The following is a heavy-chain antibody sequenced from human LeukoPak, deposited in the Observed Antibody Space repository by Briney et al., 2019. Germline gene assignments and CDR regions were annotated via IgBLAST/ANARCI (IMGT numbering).Heavy chain of an antibody. CDR1: GVTVSSNY. J-gene: IGHJ5*02. D-gene: IGHD4-23*01. CDR2: IYSGGGT. V-gene: IGHV3-66*04. CDR3: ARLVTGTTVVNSGWFDP. Sequence: GGSLRLSCAASGVTVSSNYMTWVRQAPGKGLEYVSVIYSGGGTYYADSVKGRFSISRDNSKSTLYLQMNSLRAEDTAVYYCARLVTGTTVVNSGWFDPWGQGTLVTVSS.